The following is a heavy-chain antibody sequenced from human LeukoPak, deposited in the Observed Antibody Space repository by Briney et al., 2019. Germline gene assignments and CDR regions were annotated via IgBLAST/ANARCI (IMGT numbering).Heavy chain of an antibody. D-gene: IGHD4-17*01. CDR3: ARHYLYGDPPAFDI. Sequence: SETLSLTCTVSGGSISSYSWSWIRQPPGKGLEWIGYMYSRGRTNDNPSLKSRVTISRDTSKNQLSLRVTSVTAADTAMYYCARHYLYGDPPAFDIWGQGTMVTVFS. CDR2: MYSRGRT. CDR1: GGSISSYS. J-gene: IGHJ3*02. V-gene: IGHV4-59*08.